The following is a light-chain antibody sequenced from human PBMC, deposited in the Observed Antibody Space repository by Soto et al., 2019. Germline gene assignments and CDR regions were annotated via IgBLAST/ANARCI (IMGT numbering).Light chain of an antibody. CDR2: EVS. CDR1: SSDVGTYDY. CDR3: SSYTGSSTLVV. V-gene: IGLV2-14*01. J-gene: IGLJ2*01. Sequence: QSALTQPASVSGSPGQSITISCTGTSSDVGTYDYVSWYQQYPGKAPERIIFEVSYRASGVSNRFSGSKSGNTASLTISGLQAEDEAHYYYSSYTGSSTLVVFGGGTKLTVL.